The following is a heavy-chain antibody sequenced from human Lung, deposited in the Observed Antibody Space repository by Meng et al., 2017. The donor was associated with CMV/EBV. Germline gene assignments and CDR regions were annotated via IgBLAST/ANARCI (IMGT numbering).Heavy chain of an antibody. J-gene: IGHJ4*02. CDR3: ARVHYDISTGYQFDL. CDR1: GASVSSYTNY. D-gene: IGHD3-9*01. CDR2: IYYTGST. Sequence: ESLRLSCTVSGASVSSYTNYWSWIRQSPGKGLEWIGYIYYTGSTKYTPSLKSRVTMSVDTSKNHFSLKLSSVTAADTAVYYCARVHYDISTGYQFDLWGQGXLVTVSS. V-gene: IGHV4-61*03.